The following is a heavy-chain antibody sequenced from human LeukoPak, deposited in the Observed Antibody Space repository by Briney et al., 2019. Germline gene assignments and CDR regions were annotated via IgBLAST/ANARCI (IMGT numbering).Heavy chain of an antibody. CDR1: GVTVRSNY. Sequence: PGGSLRLSCAASGVTVRSNYMSWVRQAPGKGLEWVSYISSSGSTIYYTDSVKGRFTVSRDNAKNSLSLQMNSLRAEDTAVYFCAREDYYYMDVWGKGTTVTISS. J-gene: IGHJ6*03. CDR3: AREDYYYMDV. V-gene: IGHV3-48*03. CDR2: ISSSGSTI.